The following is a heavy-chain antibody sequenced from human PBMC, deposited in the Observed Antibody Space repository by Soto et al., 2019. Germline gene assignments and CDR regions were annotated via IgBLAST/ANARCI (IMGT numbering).Heavy chain of an antibody. J-gene: IGHJ4*02. D-gene: IGHD4-17*01. CDR3: ARASTTVTTLDY. Sequence: SETLSLTSAVSGGSISSGGYSWSWIRQPPGKGLEWIGYIYHSGSTYYNPSLKSRVTISVDRSKNQFSLKLSSVTAADTAVYYCARASTTVTTLDYWGQGTLVTVSS. CDR1: GGSISSGGYS. CDR2: IYHSGST. V-gene: IGHV4-30-2*01.